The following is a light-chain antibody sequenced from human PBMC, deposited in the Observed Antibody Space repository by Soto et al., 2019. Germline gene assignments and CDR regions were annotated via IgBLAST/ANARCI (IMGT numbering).Light chain of an antibody. CDR3: SSFTNTITRYA. CDR1: SSDVAGYNY. J-gene: IGLJ1*01. CDR2: EVS. Sequence: QSALTQPASVSGSPGQSSTLSCTGTSSDVAGYNYVSWFQHHPGKAPKLIMYEVSYRPSGVSARFSGSKSGDTASLTISGLQAEDEADYYCSSFTNTITRYAFGTGTKVTVL. V-gene: IGLV2-14*01.